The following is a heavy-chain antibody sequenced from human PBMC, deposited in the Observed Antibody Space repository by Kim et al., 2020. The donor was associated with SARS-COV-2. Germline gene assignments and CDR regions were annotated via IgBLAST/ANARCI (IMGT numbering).Heavy chain of an antibody. V-gene: IGHV3-15*01. Sequence: GGSLRLSCAASGFTFSNAWMSWVRQAPGKGLEWVGRIKSKTDGGTTDYAAPVKGRFTISRDDSKNTLYLQMNSLKTEDTAVYYCTTDRRYSYGNDYWGQGTLVTVSS. CDR1: GFTFSNAW. D-gene: IGHD5-18*01. CDR2: IKSKTDGGTT. CDR3: TTDRRYSYGNDY. J-gene: IGHJ4*02.